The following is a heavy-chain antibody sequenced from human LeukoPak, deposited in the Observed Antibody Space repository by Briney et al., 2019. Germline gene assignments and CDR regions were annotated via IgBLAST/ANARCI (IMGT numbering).Heavy chain of an antibody. CDR1: GFTFSSYT. Sequence: GGSLRLSCAASGFTFSSYTMHWVRQAPGKGREWVAVISFDGTNKYYADSVKGRFTISRDNSKNALYLQMNSLRPEDTAVYYCARAPTPMTTVTTLGYWGQGTLVTVSS. D-gene: IGHD4-17*01. CDR3: ARAPTPMTTVTTLGY. V-gene: IGHV3-30-3*01. J-gene: IGHJ4*02. CDR2: ISFDGTNK.